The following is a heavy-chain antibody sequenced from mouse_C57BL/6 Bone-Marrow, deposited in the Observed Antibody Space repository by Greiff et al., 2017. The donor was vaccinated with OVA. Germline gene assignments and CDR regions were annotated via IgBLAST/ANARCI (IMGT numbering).Heavy chain of an antibody. CDR3: ARRGYDGAWFAY. Sequence: QVQLQQSGAELVKPGASVKISCKASGYAFSSYWMNWVKQRPGQGLEWIGYINPSSGYTKYNQKFKDKATLTADKSSSTAYMQLSSLTYEDSAVYYCARRGYDGAWFAYWGQGTLVTVSA. CDR1: GYAFSSYW. D-gene: IGHD2-2*01. J-gene: IGHJ3*01. CDR2: INPSSGYT. V-gene: IGHV1-7*01.